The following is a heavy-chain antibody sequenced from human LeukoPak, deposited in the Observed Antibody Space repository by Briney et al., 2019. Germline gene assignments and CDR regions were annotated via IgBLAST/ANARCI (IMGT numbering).Heavy chain of an antibody. D-gene: IGHD5-24*01. V-gene: IGHV3-11*04. CDR3: ARANLGEDAFDI. CDR1: GFTFSSYA. Sequence: GGSLRLSCAASGFTFSSYAMSWIRQAPGKGLEWVSHISSSGSTIYYPDSVKGRFTISRDNAKNSLFLHMDSLTAEDTAVYYCARANLGEDAFDIWGQGTMLTVSS. CDR2: ISSSGSTI. J-gene: IGHJ3*02.